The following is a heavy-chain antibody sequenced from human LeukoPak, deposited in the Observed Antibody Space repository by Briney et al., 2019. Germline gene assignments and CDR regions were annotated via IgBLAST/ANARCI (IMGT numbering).Heavy chain of an antibody. V-gene: IGHV4-4*07. CDR1: GGSITTYY. D-gene: IGHD2-15*01. J-gene: IGHJ3*01. Sequence: KPSETLSLTCTVSGGSITTYYWSWIRQPAGKGLDWLGRIYSGGTTNYNPSLKSRVTMSVDTSKNQFSLNLTSVTAADTAVYYCARGICSGGTRYSPGAFDFWGQGTMVTVSS. CDR3: ARGICSGGTRYSPGAFDF. CDR2: IYSGGTT.